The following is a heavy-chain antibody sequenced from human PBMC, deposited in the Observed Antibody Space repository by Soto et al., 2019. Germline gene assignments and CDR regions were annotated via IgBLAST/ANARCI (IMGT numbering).Heavy chain of an antibody. Sequence: GGSLRLSCAASGFTFSSYAMSWVRQAPGKGLEWVPAISGSGGSTYYADSVKGRFTISRDNSKNTLYLQMNSLRAEGTAVYYCAKSASRGRFLEWLSPFDYWGQGTLVTVSS. CDR1: GFTFSSYA. J-gene: IGHJ4*02. CDR3: AKSASRGRFLEWLSPFDY. D-gene: IGHD3-3*01. V-gene: IGHV3-23*01. CDR2: ISGSGGST.